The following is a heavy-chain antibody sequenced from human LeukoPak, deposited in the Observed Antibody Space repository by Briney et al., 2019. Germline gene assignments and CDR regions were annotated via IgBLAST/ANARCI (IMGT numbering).Heavy chain of an antibody. CDR3: ASIFDSHDAFDI. CDR2: INHSGST. Sequence: SETLSLTCAVYGGSFSGYYWSWLRQPPGKGLEWVGEINHSGSTNYNPSLKSRVTISVDTSKIQFSLKLSSVTAADTAVYDCASIFDSHDAFDIWGQGTMVTVSS. J-gene: IGHJ3*02. CDR1: GGSFSGYY. D-gene: IGHD3-3*02. V-gene: IGHV4-34*01.